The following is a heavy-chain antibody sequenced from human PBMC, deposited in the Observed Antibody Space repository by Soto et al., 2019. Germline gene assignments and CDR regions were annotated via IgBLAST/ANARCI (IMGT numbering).Heavy chain of an antibody. CDR3: AREGGGLSSGYCDH. D-gene: IGHD3-22*01. Sequence: QVQLVQSGAEVRNPGSSLKVSCKASGGTFSTYAINWVRQAPGQGLEWMGMIIPLFGTTKYAQKLQGRITITADESTTTSNMELTSLRNEDTAGYFCAREGGGLSSGYCDHWGQGTQVTVSS. CDR1: GGTFSTYA. J-gene: IGHJ5*02. CDR2: IIPLFGTT. V-gene: IGHV1-69*18.